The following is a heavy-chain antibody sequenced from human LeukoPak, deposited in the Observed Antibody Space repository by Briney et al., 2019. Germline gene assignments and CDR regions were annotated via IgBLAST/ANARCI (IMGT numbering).Heavy chain of an antibody. D-gene: IGHD1-26*01. CDR2: ISSSSSYI. CDR1: GFTFSSYA. CDR3: ARDHDSGSYSPSASY. J-gene: IGHJ4*02. Sequence: GGSLRLSCAASGFTFSSYAMSWVRQAPGKGLEWVSSISSSSSYIYYADSVKGRFTISRDNAKNSLYLQMNSLRAEDTAVYYCARDHDSGSYSPSASYWGQGTLVTVSS. V-gene: IGHV3-21*01.